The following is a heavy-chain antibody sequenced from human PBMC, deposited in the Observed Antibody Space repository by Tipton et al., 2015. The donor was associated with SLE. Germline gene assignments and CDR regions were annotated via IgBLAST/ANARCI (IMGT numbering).Heavy chain of an antibody. CDR2: IYYSGST. CDR1: GGSISSHY. D-gene: IGHD6-13*01. Sequence: TLSLTCTVSGGSISSHYWSWIRQPPGKGLEWIGYIYYSGSTNYNPSLKSRVTISVDTSKNQFSLKLSSVTAADTAVYYCASSLIAAAGLDYWGQGTTVTVSS. J-gene: IGHJ4*03. CDR3: ASSLIAAAGLDY. V-gene: IGHV4-59*11.